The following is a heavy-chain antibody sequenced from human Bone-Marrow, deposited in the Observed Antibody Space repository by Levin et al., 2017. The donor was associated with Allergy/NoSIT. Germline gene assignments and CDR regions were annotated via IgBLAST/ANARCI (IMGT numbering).Heavy chain of an antibody. CDR2: KWYDGSNQ. V-gene: IGHV3-33*01. Sequence: GESLKISCAASGFTFSIYGMHWVRQAPGKGLEWLAFKWYDGSNQYYADSVKGRFTISRDNSKSTLYLQVDSLRAEDTAVYYCARGDTTSWNYNYWGQGTLVTVSS. J-gene: IGHJ4*02. D-gene: IGHD1-7*01. CDR1: GFTFSIYG. CDR3: ARGDTTSWNYNY.